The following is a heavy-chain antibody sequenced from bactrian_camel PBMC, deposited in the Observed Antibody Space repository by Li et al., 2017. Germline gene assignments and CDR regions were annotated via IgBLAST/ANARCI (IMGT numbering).Heavy chain of an antibody. Sequence: QLVESGGGSVQAGGSLRILCVASGFTFRNYWMYWVRQGKGLEWVSRINSGGASTYYADSVKGRFTISRDNVKNTVFLQMNNLKPEDTAMYVCAINPDYGYCSDGAWAYTRWGQGTQVTVS. CDR3: AINPDYGYCSDGAWAYTR. CDR2: INSGGAST. CDR1: GFTFRNYW. J-gene: IGHJ4*01. D-gene: IGHD5*01. V-gene: IGHV3S25*01.